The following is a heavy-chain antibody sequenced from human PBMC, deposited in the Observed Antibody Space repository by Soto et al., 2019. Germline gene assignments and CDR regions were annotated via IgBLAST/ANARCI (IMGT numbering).Heavy chain of an antibody. J-gene: IGHJ6*02. CDR2: IYYSGST. V-gene: IGHV4-59*08. Sequence: PSETLSLTCTVSGGSISSYYWSWIRQPPGKGLEWIGYIYYSGSTNYNPSLKSRVTISVDTSKNQFSLKLSSVTAADTAVYYCARTKSGGMDVWGQGTTVTLSS. D-gene: IGHD3-10*01. CDR3: ARTKSGGMDV. CDR1: GGSISSYY.